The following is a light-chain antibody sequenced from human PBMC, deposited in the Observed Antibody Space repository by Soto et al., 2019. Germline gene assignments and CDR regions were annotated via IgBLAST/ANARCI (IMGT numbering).Light chain of an antibody. CDR3: QQYNGYWT. CDR2: EAS. J-gene: IGKJ1*01. Sequence: DIQMTQSRSTLSESVGDRVTITCRASQSISNSLAWYQQKPGKAPKLLIYEASSLKSGVPSRFSGSRSGTEYTLTISSLQPDDFATYYCQQYNGYWTFGQGTKVEIK. V-gene: IGKV1-5*03. CDR1: QSISNS.